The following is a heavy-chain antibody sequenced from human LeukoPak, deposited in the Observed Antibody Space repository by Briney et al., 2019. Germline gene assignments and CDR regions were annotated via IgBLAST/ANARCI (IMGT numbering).Heavy chain of an antibody. V-gene: IGHV4-59*01. J-gene: IGHJ6*03. CDR2: MYYSGST. D-gene: IGHD6-19*01. Sequence: SETLSLTCTVSGGSISSYYWSWIRQPPGKGLEWIGYMYYSGSTNYNPSLKSRVTISVDTSKNQFSLKLSSVTAADTAVYYCARASPYSSGWYRKDYYYYYMDVWGKGTTVTISS. CDR1: GGSISSYY. CDR3: ARASPYSSGWYRKDYYYYYMDV.